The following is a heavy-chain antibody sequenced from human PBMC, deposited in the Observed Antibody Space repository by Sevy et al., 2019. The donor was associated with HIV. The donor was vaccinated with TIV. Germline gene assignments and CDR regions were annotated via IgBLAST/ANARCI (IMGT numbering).Heavy chain of an antibody. CDR2: IYDSGTT. CDR3: ASVTSGVWTNWFDP. D-gene: IGHD2-8*01. V-gene: IGHV4-30-2*01. Sequence: SETLSLTCAVSGGSISSGAFAWSWIRQPPGKGLEWVGFIYDSGTTYYSPSLKTRFIISLDKSRNQFSLSLTSVTAADTAVYYCASVTSGVWTNWFDPWGQGTLVTVSS. CDR1: GGSISSGAFA. J-gene: IGHJ5*02.